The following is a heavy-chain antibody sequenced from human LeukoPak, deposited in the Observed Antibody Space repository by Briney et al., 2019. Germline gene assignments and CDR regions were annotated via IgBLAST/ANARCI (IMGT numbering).Heavy chain of an antibody. V-gene: IGHV5-51*01. CDR3: AIGGDGSLRYFDWFHFDY. J-gene: IGHJ4*02. CDR1: GYSFTSYW. D-gene: IGHD3-9*01. Sequence: GESLKISCKGSGYSFTSYWIGWVRQMPGKGLEWVGIIYPGDSDTRYSPSFQGQVTISADKSISTAYLQWSSLKASDTAMYYCAIGGDGSLRYFDWFHFDYWGQGTLVTVSS. CDR2: IYPGDSDT.